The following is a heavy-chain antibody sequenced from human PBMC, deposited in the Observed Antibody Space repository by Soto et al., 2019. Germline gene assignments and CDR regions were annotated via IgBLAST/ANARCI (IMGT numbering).Heavy chain of an antibody. CDR2: ISADGGST. Sequence: EVQGLETGGGLVQPGGSLRLSCAASGFTFSSYAMSWVRQAPGQGLEWVSAISADGGSTYYADSVKGRFTISRDNSKNTLYLQMNSLRAGDTASYYCARGRSSTTGHDAFYIWGQGTIVAFSS. V-gene: IGHV3-23*01. CDR1: GFTFSSYA. CDR3: ARGRSSTTGHDAFYI. D-gene: IGHD2-2*01. J-gene: IGHJ3*02.